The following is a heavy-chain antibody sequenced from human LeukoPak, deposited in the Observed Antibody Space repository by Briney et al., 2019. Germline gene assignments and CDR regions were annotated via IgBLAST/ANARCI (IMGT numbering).Heavy chain of an antibody. CDR2: IGTAGDT. CDR3: ARSSSWYLSYYYYGMDV. Sequence: GGSLRLSCAASGFTFSSYDMHWVRQATGKGLEWVSAIGTAGDTYPSGSVKGRFTLSRENAKNSLYLQMNSLRAGDTAVYYCARSSSWYLSYYYYGMDVWGQGTTVTVSS. J-gene: IGHJ6*02. CDR1: GFTFSSYD. D-gene: IGHD6-13*01. V-gene: IGHV3-13*04.